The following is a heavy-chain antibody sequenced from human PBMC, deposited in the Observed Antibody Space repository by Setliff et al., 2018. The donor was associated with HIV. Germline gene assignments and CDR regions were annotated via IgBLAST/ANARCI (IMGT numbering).Heavy chain of an antibody. CDR1: GYTFTSYA. Sequence: ASVKVSCKASGYTFTSYAMNWVRQAPGQGLEWMGRISTNTGDPMYAQGFTGRFVFSLDITVNTAYLQISSLKTEDTAVYYCARESDDGNFLGWFDPWGQGTLVTAPQ. CDR2: ISTNTGDP. J-gene: IGHJ5*02. CDR3: ARESDDGNFLGWFDP. V-gene: IGHV7-4-1*01. D-gene: IGHD1-26*01.